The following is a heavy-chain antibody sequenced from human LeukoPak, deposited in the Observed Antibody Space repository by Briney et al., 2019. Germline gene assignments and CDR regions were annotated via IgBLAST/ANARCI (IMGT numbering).Heavy chain of an antibody. J-gene: IGHJ4*02. CDR3: ARGGQSDY. CDR1: GGSISGYY. V-gene: IGHV4-59*08. D-gene: IGHD1-26*01. CDR2: FYYGGIT. Sequence: PSETLSLTCTLSGGSISGYYWHWLRHPPGEGLEWIGYFYYGGITTYNPSLEGRVTISVDTSKNQFSLKLSSVTAADTAVYYCARGGQSDYWGQGTLVTVSS.